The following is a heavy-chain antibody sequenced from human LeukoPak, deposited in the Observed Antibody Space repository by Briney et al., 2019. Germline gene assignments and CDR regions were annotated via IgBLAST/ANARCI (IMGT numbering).Heavy chain of an antibody. CDR2: INPNSGDT. CDR3: ARGRLVVPAAITALGY. CDR1: GYTFTGYY. Sequence: GASVKVSCKASGYTFTGYYMHWARQAPGQGLEWMGWINPNSGDTNYAQKFQGRVTMTRDTSISTAYMELSRLRADDTAVYYCARGRLVVPAAITALGYWGQGTLVTVSS. J-gene: IGHJ4*02. D-gene: IGHD2-2*02. V-gene: IGHV1-2*02.